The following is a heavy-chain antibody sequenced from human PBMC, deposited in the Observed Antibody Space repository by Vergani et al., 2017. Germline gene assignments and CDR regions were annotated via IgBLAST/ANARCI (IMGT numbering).Heavy chain of an antibody. J-gene: IGHJ6*03. Sequence: QVQLVESGGGVVQPGRSLRLSCAASGFTFSSYAMHWVRQAPGKGLEWVAVISYDGSNKYYADSVKGRFTISRDNSKNTLYLQMNSLRAEDTAVYYCATTRDCSGGSCYSYYYMDVWGKG. CDR1: GFTFSSYA. CDR2: ISYDGSNK. CDR3: ATTRDCSGGSCYSYYYMDV. D-gene: IGHD2-15*01. V-gene: IGHV3-30-3*01.